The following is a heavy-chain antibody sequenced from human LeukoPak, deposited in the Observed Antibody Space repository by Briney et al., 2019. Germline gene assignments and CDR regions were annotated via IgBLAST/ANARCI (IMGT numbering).Heavy chain of an antibody. V-gene: IGHV4-59*08. CDR2: TYYSGST. CDR1: GGSVSNYY. D-gene: IGHD3-22*01. J-gene: IGHJ3*02. CDR3: ARHKRDYYDSSDDAFDI. Sequence: SETLSLTCTVSGGSVSNYYWSWIRQPPGKGLEWIGYTYYSGSTNYNPTLKSRVTISVDASKNQFSLKLNSVTAADTAVYYCARHKRDYYDSSDDAFDIWGQGTMVTVSS.